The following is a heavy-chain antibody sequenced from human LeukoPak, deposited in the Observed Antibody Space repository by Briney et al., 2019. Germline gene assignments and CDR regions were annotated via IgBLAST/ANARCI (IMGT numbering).Heavy chain of an antibody. CDR2: ISYSGST. J-gene: IGHJ4*02. D-gene: IGHD3-16*01. CDR3: TQGAGWLIDY. CDR1: GGSISSNY. Sequence: SETLSLTCTVSGGSISSNYWSWIRQPPGKELEWIGYISYSGSTYYNPSLKGRVTISIDTSKTHFSLDLSSVTAADTAVYYCTQGAGWLIDYWGQGILVSVSS. V-gene: IGHV4-59*01.